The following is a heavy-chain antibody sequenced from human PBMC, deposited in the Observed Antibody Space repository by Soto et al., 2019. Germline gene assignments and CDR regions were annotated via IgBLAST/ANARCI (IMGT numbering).Heavy chain of an antibody. D-gene: IGHD3-22*01. CDR3: ASSMIAQHSHDAFDI. J-gene: IGHJ3*02. CDR1: GGGFSSYA. V-gene: IGHV1-69*01. Sequence: GASVKFSWKASGGGFSSYAISWVRQAPGQGLEWMGGIIPIFGTANYAQKFQGRVTITADESTSTAYMELSSLRSEDTAVYYCASSMIAQHSHDAFDIWGQGTMVTVS. CDR2: IIPIFGTA.